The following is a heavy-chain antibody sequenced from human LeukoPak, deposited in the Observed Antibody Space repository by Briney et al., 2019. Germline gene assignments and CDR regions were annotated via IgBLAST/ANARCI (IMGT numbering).Heavy chain of an antibody. CDR2: IYYSGST. V-gene: IGHV4-39*01. CDR3: AVWSPEPIFGVLDYYYYMDV. D-gene: IGHD3-3*02. J-gene: IGHJ6*03. Sequence: SETLSLTCTVSGGSISSSSYYWGWIRQPPGKGLEWIGSIYYSGSTYYNPSLKSRVTISVDTSKNQFSLKLSSVTAADTAVYNCAVWSPEPIFGVLDYYYYMDVWGKGTTVTVSS. CDR1: GGSISSSSYY.